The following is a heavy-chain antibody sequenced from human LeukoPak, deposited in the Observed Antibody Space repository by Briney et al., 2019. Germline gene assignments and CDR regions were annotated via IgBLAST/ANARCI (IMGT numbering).Heavy chain of an antibody. CDR1: GFTFSSYS. CDR2: ISSSSSYI. J-gene: IGHJ6*03. Sequence: GGSLRLSCAASGFTFSSYSMNWVRQAPGKGLEWVSSISSSSSYIYYADSVKGRFTISRDISKNTFYVQMNSLTAEDTAVYYCARDHRPEIQYYYMDVWGKGTTVAVSS. CDR3: ARDHRPEIQYYYMDV. V-gene: IGHV3-21*01. D-gene: IGHD1-14*01.